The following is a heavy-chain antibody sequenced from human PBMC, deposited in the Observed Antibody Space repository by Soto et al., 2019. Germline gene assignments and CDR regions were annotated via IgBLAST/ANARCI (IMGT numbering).Heavy chain of an antibody. CDR1: GYSFSGYY. D-gene: IGHD6-25*01. CDR3: VSLQTSGWPGVH. Sequence: GPVKVSCKASGYSFSGYYIQWVRQAPGQGPEWLGWIYPNTETTDSSKKFQGRVTMTSDMSTRTVYMELRDLRSDDTAVYYCVSLQTSGWPGVHWGQGTLVTVSS. V-gene: IGHV1-2*02. J-gene: IGHJ4*02. CDR2: IYPNTETT.